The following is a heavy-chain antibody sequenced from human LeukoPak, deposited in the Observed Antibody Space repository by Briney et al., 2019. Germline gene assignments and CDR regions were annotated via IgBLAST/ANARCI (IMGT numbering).Heavy chain of an antibody. CDR1: GASITSAHYY. CDR3: AREDYGDYYSGPFDI. CDR2: IHYNGDT. Sequence: SETLSLTCTVSGASITSAHYYWSWIREHPGKGLEWIGYIHYNGDTFCNPSLKSRVTISLDTPKNQFTLRLSSVKAADTAVYHCAREDYGDYYSGPFDIWGQGTMVTVSS. V-gene: IGHV4-31*03. J-gene: IGHJ3*02. D-gene: IGHD4-17*01.